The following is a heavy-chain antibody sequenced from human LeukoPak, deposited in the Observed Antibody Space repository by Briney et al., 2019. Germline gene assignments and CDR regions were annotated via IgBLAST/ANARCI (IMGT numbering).Heavy chain of an antibody. D-gene: IGHD6-13*01. Sequence: PGGSLRLSCAASGFTVSSNYMSWVRQALGKGLEWVSVIYPGGSTYYADSVKGRFTISRDNSKNTLYLQMNSLRAEDTAVYYCTGRGLYSSSWWAFDVWGQGTVVTVSS. V-gene: IGHV3-53*01. CDR2: IYPGGST. CDR3: TGRGLYSSSWWAFDV. J-gene: IGHJ3*01. CDR1: GFTVSSNY.